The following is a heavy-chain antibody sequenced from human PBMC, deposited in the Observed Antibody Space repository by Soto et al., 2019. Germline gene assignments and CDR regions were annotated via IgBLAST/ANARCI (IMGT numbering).Heavy chain of an antibody. J-gene: IGHJ4*02. D-gene: IGHD6-13*01. CDR2: IYPGDHET. CDR3: ARSPRSSPYSDY. V-gene: IGHV5-51*01. Sequence: GESLKISCQSSGYTFSNFWIGWVRQLPGKGLEWMGIIYPGDHETRYSPSFHGKVTISADRSINTACLQWNSLEASDTAFYFCARSPRSSPYSDYWGQGALVTVSS. CDR1: GYTFSNFW.